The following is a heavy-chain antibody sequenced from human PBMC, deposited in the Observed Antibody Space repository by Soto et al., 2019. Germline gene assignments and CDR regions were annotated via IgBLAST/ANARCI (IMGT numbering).Heavy chain of an antibody. Sequence: EVQLVESGGGLVQPGRSLRLSCAASGFTFDDYAMHWVRQAPGKGLEWVSGIRWNSGSIGYADSVKGRFTISRDNAKNSLYLQMNSLRAEDTALYYCAKDSTGDPDGDFDYWGQGTLVTVSS. CDR1: GFTFDDYA. V-gene: IGHV3-9*01. CDR2: IRWNSGSI. D-gene: IGHD2-21*02. CDR3: AKDSTGDPDGDFDY. J-gene: IGHJ4*02.